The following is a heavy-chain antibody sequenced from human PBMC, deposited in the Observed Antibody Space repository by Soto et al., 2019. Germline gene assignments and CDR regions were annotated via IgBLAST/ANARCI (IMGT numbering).Heavy chain of an antibody. CDR3: TRGLSNPGWFDP. CDR1: GGSISSGGYY. J-gene: IGHJ5*02. V-gene: IGHV4-31*03. D-gene: IGHD4-4*01. Sequence: QVQLQESGPGLVKPSQTLSLTCTVSGGSISSGGYYWSWIRQHPGKGLEWIGYIYYSGSTYYNPSLKSRVTIPVDPSKNQFSLKLSSVTAADTAVYYCTRGLSNPGWFDPWGQGTLVTVSS. CDR2: IYYSGST.